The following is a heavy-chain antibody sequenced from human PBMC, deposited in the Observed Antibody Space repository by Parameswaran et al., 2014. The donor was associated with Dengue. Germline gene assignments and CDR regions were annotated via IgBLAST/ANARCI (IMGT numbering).Heavy chain of an antibody. V-gene: IGHV1-18*01. CDR3: ARNKMRLRFYYYGMDV. J-gene: IGHJ6*02. CDR2: ISAYNGNT. Sequence: WVRQAPGQGLEWMGWISAYNGNTNYAQKLQGRVTMTTDTSTSTAYMELRSLRSDDTAVYYCARNKMRLRFYYYGMDVWGQGTTVTVSS. D-gene: IGHD4-17*01.